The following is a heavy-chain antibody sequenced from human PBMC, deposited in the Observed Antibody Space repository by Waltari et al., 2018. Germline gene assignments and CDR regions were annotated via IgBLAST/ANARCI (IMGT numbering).Heavy chain of an antibody. CDR1: GYTFTDYY. V-gene: IGHV1-69-2*01. CDR2: VDPEDGET. Sequence: EVQLVQSGAEVKKPGATVKISCKASGYTFTDYYMHWVQQAPGKGLEWMGRVDPEDGETIYSEKFQGRVTITADTSTDTAYMELSSLISEDTAVYYCASLYNYYDSSGKGVYFDYWGQGTLVTVSS. J-gene: IGHJ4*02. D-gene: IGHD3-22*01. CDR3: ASLYNYYDSSGKGVYFDY.